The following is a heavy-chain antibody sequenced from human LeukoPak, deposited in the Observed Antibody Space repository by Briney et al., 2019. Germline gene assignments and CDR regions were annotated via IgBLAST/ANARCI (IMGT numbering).Heavy chain of an antibody. J-gene: IGHJ4*02. CDR1: GDSISSYY. CDR2: IYTGGST. D-gene: IGHD3-10*01. V-gene: IGHV4-4*07. Sequence: PSETLSLTCTVSGDSISSYYWSWIRQPAGKGLEWIGRIYTGGSTNYNPSLESRLTMSVDTSKNQFSLKLSSVTAADTAVYYCAKSGSYYGSTSGWGQGTLVTVSP. CDR3: AKSGSYYGSTSG.